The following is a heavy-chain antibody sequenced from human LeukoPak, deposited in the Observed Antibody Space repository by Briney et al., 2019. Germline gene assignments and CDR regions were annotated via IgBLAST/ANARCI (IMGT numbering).Heavy chain of an antibody. CDR3: AADSSSWRDFDY. V-gene: IGHV3-66*01. CDR2: IYSGGST. J-gene: IGHJ4*02. CDR1: GFTVSSNY. D-gene: IGHD6-13*01. Sequence: GGSLRLSCAASGFTVSSNYMSWVRQAPGKGLEWVSVIYSGGSTYYADSVKGRFTISRDNSKNTLYLQMNSLRAEDTAVYYCAADSSSWRDFDYWGQGTLVTVSS.